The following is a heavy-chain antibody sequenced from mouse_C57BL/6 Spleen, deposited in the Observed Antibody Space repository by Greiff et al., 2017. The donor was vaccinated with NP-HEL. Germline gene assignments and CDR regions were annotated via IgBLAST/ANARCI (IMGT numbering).Heavy chain of an antibody. V-gene: IGHV1-64*01. J-gene: IGHJ2*01. D-gene: IGHD4-1*02. Sequence: QVQLQQPGAELVKPGASVKLSCKASGYTFTSYWMHWVKQRPGQGLEWIEMIHPNSGSTNYNEKFKSKATLTVDKSSSTAYMQLSSLTSEDSAVYYCSPNWDAFDYWGQGTTLTVSS. CDR3: SPNWDAFDY. CDR2: IHPNSGST. CDR1: GYTFTSYW.